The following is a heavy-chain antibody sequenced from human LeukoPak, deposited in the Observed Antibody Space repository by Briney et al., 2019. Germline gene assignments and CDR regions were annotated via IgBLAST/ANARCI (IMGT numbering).Heavy chain of an antibody. Sequence: GGSLRLSCAASGFAFSNYWMHWVRQAPGKGLEWVAVISYDGSNKYYADSVKGRFTISRDNSKNTLYLQMNSLRAEDTAVYYCARESGSYFSSFDYWGQGTLVTVSS. CDR3: ARESGSYFSSFDY. D-gene: IGHD1-26*01. CDR1: GFAFSNYW. J-gene: IGHJ4*02. V-gene: IGHV3-30*03. CDR2: ISYDGSNK.